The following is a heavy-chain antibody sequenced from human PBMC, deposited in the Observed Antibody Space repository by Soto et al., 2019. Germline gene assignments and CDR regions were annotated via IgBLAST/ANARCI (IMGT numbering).Heavy chain of an antibody. J-gene: IGHJ3*02. CDR2: IYWSGDE. Sequence: QGTLKESGPTLVKPTQPLTLTCSFSGFSLSTSGVGVGWIRQSPGKAPEWLALIYWSGDEHYRPSLKSRLSIINDTSTNPVVLIISDMGAVDTATYYCANGLVTLPLFAFDIWGQVTMVTVSS. CDR1: GFSLSTSGVG. CDR3: ANGLVTLPLFAFDI. D-gene: IGHD4-4*01. V-gene: IGHV2-5*01.